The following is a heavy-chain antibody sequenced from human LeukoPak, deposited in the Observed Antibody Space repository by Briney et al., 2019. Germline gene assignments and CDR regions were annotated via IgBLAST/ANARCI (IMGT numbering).Heavy chain of an antibody. V-gene: IGHV3-23*01. Sequence: GGSLRLSCTASGFTFSSYVMSWVRQAPGKGLEWVSAISGSGASTYYADSVKGRFTISRDNSKNTLYLQMNSLRAEDTAVYYCAKDRYVDSSGWSPDYWGQGTLVTVSS. CDR1: GFTFSSYV. J-gene: IGHJ4*02. CDR2: ISGSGAST. D-gene: IGHD6-19*01. CDR3: AKDRYVDSSGWSPDY.